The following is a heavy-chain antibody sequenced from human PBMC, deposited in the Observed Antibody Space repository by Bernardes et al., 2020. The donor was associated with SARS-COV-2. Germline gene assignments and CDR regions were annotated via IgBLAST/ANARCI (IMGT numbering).Heavy chain of an antibody. CDR1: GYTFTGYF. J-gene: IGHJ4*02. Sequence: ASVKVSCMASGYTFTGYFIHWVRQAPGQRLEWMGWIIPNTGGTKYVQKFQGRVTMTRDTSITTAYMELSRLGSDDTAIYFCARTRTRKSTAGIPGDCWGQGTLVTVSS. D-gene: IGHD2-21*01. CDR2: IIPNTGGT. CDR3: ARTRTRKSTAGIPGDC. V-gene: IGHV1-2*02.